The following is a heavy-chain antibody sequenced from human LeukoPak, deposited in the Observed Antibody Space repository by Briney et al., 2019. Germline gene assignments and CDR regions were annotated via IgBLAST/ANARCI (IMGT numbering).Heavy chain of an antibody. V-gene: IGHV4-4*02. CDR3: AREQRFLEWLPGGFDP. CDR2: IYHSGST. CDR1: GGSISSSNW. Sequence: ASGTLSLTCAVSGGSISSSNWWSWVRQPPGKGLEWIGEIYHSGSTNYNPSLKSRVTISVDKSKNQFSLKLSSVTAADTAVYYCAREQRFLEWLPGGFDPWGQGTLVTVSS. J-gene: IGHJ5*02. D-gene: IGHD3-3*01.